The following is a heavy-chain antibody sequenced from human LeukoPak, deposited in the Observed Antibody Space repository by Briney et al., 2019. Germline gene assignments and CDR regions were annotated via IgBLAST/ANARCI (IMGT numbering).Heavy chain of an antibody. CDR2: ISYDGSNK. Sequence: GGSLRLSCAASGFTFSSYAMHWVRQAPGKGLEGVAVISYDGSNKYYADSVKGRFTIPRDNSKNTLYLQMNSLRAEDTAVYYCARSGDYCSSTSCLPPYYYYYMDVWGKGTTVTVSS. CDR3: ARSGDYCSSTSCLPPYYYYYMDV. V-gene: IGHV3-30-3*01. CDR1: GFTFSSYA. J-gene: IGHJ6*03. D-gene: IGHD2-2*01.